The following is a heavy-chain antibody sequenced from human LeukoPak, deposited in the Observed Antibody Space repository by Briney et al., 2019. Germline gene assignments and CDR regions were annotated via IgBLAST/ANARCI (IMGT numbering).Heavy chain of an antibody. Sequence: EASVKVSCKASGGTFSSHAISWVRQAPGQGLEWMGRIIPIFGTANYAQKFQGRVTITTDESTSTAYMELSSLRSEDTAVYYCARDPPTMVRGSEFINWFDPWGQGTLVTVSS. CDR3: ARDPPTMVRGSEFINWFDP. J-gene: IGHJ5*02. CDR1: GGTFSSHA. V-gene: IGHV1-69*05. CDR2: IIPIFGTA. D-gene: IGHD3-10*01.